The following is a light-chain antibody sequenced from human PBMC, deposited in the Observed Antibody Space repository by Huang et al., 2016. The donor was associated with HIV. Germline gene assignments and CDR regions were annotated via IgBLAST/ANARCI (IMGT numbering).Light chain of an antibody. CDR1: QTITNY. CDR2: AAS. J-gene: IGKJ1*01. V-gene: IGKV1-39*01. CDR3: QQSYSTPRT. Sequence: DIQMTKSPSSLSASVGDRFTITCRASQTITNYLNWYQHKPGKAPKLLIYAASSLQSGVPSRFSGSGAGKDFTLTISSLQPEDFATYYCQQSYSTPRTFGQGTKVEIK.